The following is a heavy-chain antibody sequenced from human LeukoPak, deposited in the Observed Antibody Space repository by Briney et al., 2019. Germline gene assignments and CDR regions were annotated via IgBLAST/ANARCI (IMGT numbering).Heavy chain of an antibody. Sequence: GGSLRLSCAASGFFFSTYWMGWVRQAPGKGLEWVANIKQDESEKYYVDSVRGRFTISRDNAKNSLYLQMNSLRAEDTAIYYCARLTWSCSNGVCYSGFDYWGQGTLVTVSP. D-gene: IGHD2-8*01. CDR3: ARLTWSCSNGVCYSGFDY. V-gene: IGHV3-7*01. CDR2: IKQDESEK. CDR1: GFFFSTYW. J-gene: IGHJ4*02.